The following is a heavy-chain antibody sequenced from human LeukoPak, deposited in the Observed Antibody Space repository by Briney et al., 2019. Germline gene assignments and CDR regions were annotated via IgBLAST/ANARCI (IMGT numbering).Heavy chain of an antibody. CDR1: GGSISSGGYY. Sequence: SQTLSLTCTVSGGSISSGGYYWSWIRQHPGKGLEWIGYIYYSGSTYYNPSLKSRVTISVDTSKNQFSLKLSSVTAADTAVYYCARVGGNRNEYYFDYWGQGTLVTVSS. CDR3: ARVGGNRNEYYFDY. CDR2: IYYSGST. V-gene: IGHV4-31*03. D-gene: IGHD4-23*01. J-gene: IGHJ4*02.